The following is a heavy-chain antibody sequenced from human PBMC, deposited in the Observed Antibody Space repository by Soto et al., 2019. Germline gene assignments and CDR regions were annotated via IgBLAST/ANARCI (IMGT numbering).Heavy chain of an antibody. V-gene: IGHV3-48*03. CDR2: ISSSGDTM. D-gene: IGHD3-10*01. CDR1: GFTFSTYE. J-gene: IGHJ3*01. Sequence: GGSLRLSCAASGFTFSTYEMNWVRQAPGKGLEWVSYISSSGDTMYYADSVKGRFTISRDNAKNSLYLQMNSVRAEDTAVYYCATRSGGGGAFDFWGQGTMVTVSS. CDR3: ATRSGGGGAFDF.